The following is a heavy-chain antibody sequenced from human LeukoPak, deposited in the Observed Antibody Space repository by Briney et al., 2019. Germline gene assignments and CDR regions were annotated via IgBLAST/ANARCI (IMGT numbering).Heavy chain of an antibody. CDR1: GGSISTYY. J-gene: IGHJ4*02. Sequence: PSETLSLTCIVSGGSISTYYWSWIRQPPGKGLEWIGYIYYTGSTNYNPSLKRRVTISVDTSKNQFSLKLNSVTAAGTAVYYCARAPYYHDSSGYYYGQFDYWGQGTLVTVSS. D-gene: IGHD3-22*01. V-gene: IGHV4-59*01. CDR3: ARAPYYHDSSGYYYGQFDY. CDR2: IYYTGST.